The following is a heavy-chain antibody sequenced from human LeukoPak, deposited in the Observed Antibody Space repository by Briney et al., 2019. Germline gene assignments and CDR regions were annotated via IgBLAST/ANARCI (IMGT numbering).Heavy chain of an antibody. D-gene: IGHD6-19*01. CDR1: GFTFSSYG. CDR3: AKDRRGRYSSGCLDY. Sequence: GGSLRLSCAASGFTFSSYGMHWVRQAPGKGLDLVAFIRYDGSNKYYADSVKGRFTISRDNSKNTLYLQMNSLRAEDTAVYYCAKDRRGRYSSGCLDYWGQGTLVTVSS. CDR2: IRYDGSNK. J-gene: IGHJ4*02. V-gene: IGHV3-30*02.